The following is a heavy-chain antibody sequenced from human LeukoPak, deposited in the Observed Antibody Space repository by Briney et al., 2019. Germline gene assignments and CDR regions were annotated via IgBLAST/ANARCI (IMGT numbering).Heavy chain of an antibody. CDR1: GYTFTDYY. V-gene: IGHV1-2*02. CDR3: ARDGVGTYDY. J-gene: IGHJ4*02. D-gene: IGHD1-26*01. Sequence: ASVKVSCKASGYTFTDYYIHWLRQAPGQGLEWMGWIYPNNGDTNYAQKSQGSVTITRDTSINTAYVELSSLTSDDTAVYYCARDGVGTYDYWGQGTLVTVSS. CDR2: IYPNNGDT.